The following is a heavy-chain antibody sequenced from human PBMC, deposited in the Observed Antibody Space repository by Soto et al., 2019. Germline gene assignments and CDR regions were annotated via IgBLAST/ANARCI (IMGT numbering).Heavy chain of an antibody. CDR3: ASRYSCGFYRYFGY. V-gene: IGHV1-69*06. Sequence: QVQLVQSGAEVKKPGSSVKVSCKASGGTFSTNPISWVRQAPGQGLEWMGGTGSGTGPGNHAQKFQGRLTFTVDKSTSTVYMELRSLSYEDTAVYYCASRYSCGFYRYFGYWGQGAHGTVSS. J-gene: IGHJ4*02. CDR1: GGTFSTNP. D-gene: IGHD5-18*01. CDR2: TGSGTGPG.